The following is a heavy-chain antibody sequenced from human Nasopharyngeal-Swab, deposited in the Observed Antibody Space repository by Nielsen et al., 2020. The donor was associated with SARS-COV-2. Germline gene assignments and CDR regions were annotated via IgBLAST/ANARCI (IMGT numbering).Heavy chain of an antibody. CDR2: ISGIGGST. Sequence: GASLQISCAASGFTFSCYAMSCVRQAPGKRLGLVSAISGIGGSTYYAYSVKCRFTISRDNSKNTLYLQMNSLRAEDTAVYYCAKDRWTYSSGWRDYWGQGTLVTVSS. CDR3: AKDRWTYSSGWRDY. V-gene: IGHV3-23*01. CDR1: GFTFSCYA. J-gene: IGHJ4*02. D-gene: IGHD6-19*01.